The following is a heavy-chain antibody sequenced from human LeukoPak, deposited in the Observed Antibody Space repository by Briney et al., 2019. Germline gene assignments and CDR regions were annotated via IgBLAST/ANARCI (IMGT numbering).Heavy chain of an antibody. J-gene: IGHJ4*02. Sequence: PGRSLRLSCAAPGFTFEDYAMHWVRQAPGKGLEWVSGISWNSGRIGYADSVKGRFTISRDNAKNSLYLQMNSLRVEDMALYYCAKGVYYDFWTGRFDSWGQGTLVTVSS. CDR3: AKGVYYDFWTGRFDS. D-gene: IGHD3/OR15-3a*01. CDR2: ISWNSGRI. V-gene: IGHV3-9*03. CDR1: GFTFEDYA.